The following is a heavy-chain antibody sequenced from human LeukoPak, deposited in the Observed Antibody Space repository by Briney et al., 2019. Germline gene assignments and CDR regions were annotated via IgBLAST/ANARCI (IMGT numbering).Heavy chain of an antibody. CDR1: GGSFSGYY. CDR3: ASNSMMIVVVESGAFDI. J-gene: IGHJ3*02. V-gene: IGHV4-34*01. CDR2: INHSGST. D-gene: IGHD3-22*01. Sequence: KPSETLSLTCAVYGGSFSGYYWSWIRQPPGKGLEGIGEINHSGSTNYNPSLKSRVTISVDTSKNQFSLKLSSVTAADTAVYYCASNSMMIVVVESGAFDIWGQGTMVTVSS.